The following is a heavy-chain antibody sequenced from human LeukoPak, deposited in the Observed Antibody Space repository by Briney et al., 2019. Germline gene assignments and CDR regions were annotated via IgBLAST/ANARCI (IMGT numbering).Heavy chain of an antibody. CDR2: IFSDGYTK. D-gene: IGHD3-10*01. CDR1: GFIFSTHG. Sequence: PGGSLRLSCAASGFIFSTHGLHWVRQAPGKGLEWVAVIFSDGYTKYYAASVKDRFTISRDNSKNTLYLHMNSLIPGDTGVYYCARASGPFDFWGQGTLLTVSS. CDR3: ARASGPFDF. V-gene: IGHV3-33*01. J-gene: IGHJ4*02.